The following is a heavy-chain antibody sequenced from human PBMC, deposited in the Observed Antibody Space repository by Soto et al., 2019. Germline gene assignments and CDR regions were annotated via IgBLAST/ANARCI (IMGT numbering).Heavy chain of an antibody. D-gene: IGHD3-22*01. V-gene: IGHV1-18*01. CDR2: ISPYNGNT. Sequence: ASVKVSCKASGYTFTSHDISWVRQAPGQGLEWMGWISPYNGNTNYAQRLQDRVTMTADTSTSTAYMELRSLRSDDTAVYYCVRDTRFYFDSSGQHYWGQGTLVTVSS. J-gene: IGHJ4*02. CDR3: VRDTRFYFDSSGQHY. CDR1: GYTFTSHD.